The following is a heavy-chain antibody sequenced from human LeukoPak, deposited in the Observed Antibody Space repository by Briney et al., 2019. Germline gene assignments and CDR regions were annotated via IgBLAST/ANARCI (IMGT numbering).Heavy chain of an antibody. J-gene: IGHJ4*02. V-gene: IGHV3-11*04. CDR2: ISSSGSTI. CDR1: GFTFSDYY. Sequence: PGGSLRLSCAASGFTFSDYYMSWIRQAPGKGLEWVSYISSSGSTIYYADSVKGRFTISRDNAKNSLYLQMNSLRAEDTAVYYCASPKWELLPIDYWGQGTLVTVSS. D-gene: IGHD1-26*01. CDR3: ASPKWELLPIDY.